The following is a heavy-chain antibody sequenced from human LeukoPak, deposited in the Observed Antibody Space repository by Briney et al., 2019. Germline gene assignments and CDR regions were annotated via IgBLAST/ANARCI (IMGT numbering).Heavy chain of an antibody. Sequence: GASVKVSCTASGYTFTGYYMHWVRQAPGQGLEWMGRINPNSGGTNYAQKFQGRVTMTRDTSISTAYMELSRLRSDDTAVYYCARVSGSYQRAYYFDYWGQGTLVTVSS. CDR1: GYTFTGYY. J-gene: IGHJ4*02. CDR3: ARVSGSYQRAYYFDY. D-gene: IGHD1-26*01. CDR2: INPNSGGT. V-gene: IGHV1-2*06.